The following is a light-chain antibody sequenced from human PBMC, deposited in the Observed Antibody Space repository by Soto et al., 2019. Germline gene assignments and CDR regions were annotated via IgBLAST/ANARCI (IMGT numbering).Light chain of an antibody. CDR1: QGISNE. V-gene: IGKV1-6*01. J-gene: IGKJ1*01. CDR2: GAS. CDR3: LQDYTYPWT. Sequence: IPMTQSPASLSASEGDTVTIPCRASQGISNELGWYQQRPGKAPKVLIYGASNLQSGVPSRFSGSASGTDFTLTISSLRPEDFATYYCLQDYTYPWTFGQGTKVDIK.